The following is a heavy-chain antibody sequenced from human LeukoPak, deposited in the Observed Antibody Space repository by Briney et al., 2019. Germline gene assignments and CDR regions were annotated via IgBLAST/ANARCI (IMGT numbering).Heavy chain of an antibody. CDR2: INQDGSDK. CDR1: GFGLRNYW. J-gene: IGHJ6*02. V-gene: IGHV3-7*01. D-gene: IGHD3-10*01. CDR3: AWYGVTHGLDV. Sequence: GGSLRLSCAAPGFGLRNYWMSWDRQAPGKGQEWVANINQDGSDKYYVDSVMGGFTISKDNAKNSVYLQMNSLRPEDTAIYYCAWYGVTHGLDVWGQGTTVTVSS.